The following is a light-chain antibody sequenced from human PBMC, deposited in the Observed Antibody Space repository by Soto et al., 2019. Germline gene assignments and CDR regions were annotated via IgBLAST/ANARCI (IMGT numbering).Light chain of an antibody. CDR3: SSFAGNNNLV. J-gene: IGLJ2*01. V-gene: IGLV2-8*01. Sequence: QSVLTQPPSASGSPGQSVTISCTGTSSDVGGYNYVSWYQQHPGKAPKLMISEVSKRPSGVPDRFSGSKSGNTASLTVSGLQAEDEADYYCSSFAGNNNLVFGGGTKHRP. CDR1: SSDVGGYNY. CDR2: EVS.